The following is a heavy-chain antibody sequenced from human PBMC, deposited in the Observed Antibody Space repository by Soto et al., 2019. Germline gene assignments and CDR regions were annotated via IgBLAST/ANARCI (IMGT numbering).Heavy chain of an antibody. CDR3: ASGGGLWVAFDY. CDR1: GFTFSSYG. V-gene: IGHV3-30*03. J-gene: IGHJ4*02. D-gene: IGHD3-10*01. CDR2: ISSDGSNK. Sequence: QVQLVESGGGVVQPGRSLRLSCAASGFTFSSYGMHWVRQAPGKGLEWVAVISSDGSNKYYADSVKGRFTISRDNSKNTLYLQMNSLRAEDTAVYYCASGGGLWVAFDYWGQGPLVTVSS.